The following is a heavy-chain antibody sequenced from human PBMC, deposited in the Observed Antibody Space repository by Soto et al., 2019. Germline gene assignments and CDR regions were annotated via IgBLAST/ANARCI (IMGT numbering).Heavy chain of an antibody. V-gene: IGHV3-30*18. D-gene: IGHD6-6*01. CDR2: ISNDGNRK. CDR1: GFTFSSYW. J-gene: IGHJ3*02. Sequence: PGGSLRLSCAASGFTFSSYWMSWVRQAPGRGLEWVTVISNDGNRKYYGESVKGRFSVSRDNDKDTLYLQMNGLRPEDTGVYYCAKDRRQLSALDMWGQGTTVTVSS. CDR3: AKDRRQLSALDM.